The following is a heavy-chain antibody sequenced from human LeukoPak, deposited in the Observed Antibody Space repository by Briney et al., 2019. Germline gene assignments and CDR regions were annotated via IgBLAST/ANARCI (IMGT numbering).Heavy chain of an antibody. J-gene: IGHJ3*02. V-gene: IGHV3-53*01. D-gene: IGHD3-10*01. CDR3: ARDGMVRGVVSAFDI. Sequence: GGSLRLSCAASGFTVRSNYMSWVRQAPGKGLEWVSVIYTGGATYYADSVKGRFTISRDNSKNTVYLQMNSLRAEDTAVYYCARDGMVRGVVSAFDIWGQGTVVTVSS. CDR1: GFTVRSNY. CDR2: IYTGGAT.